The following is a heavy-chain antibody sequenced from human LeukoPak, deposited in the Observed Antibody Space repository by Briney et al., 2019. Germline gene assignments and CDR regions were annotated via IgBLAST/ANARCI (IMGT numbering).Heavy chain of an antibody. Sequence: ASVKVSCKASGYTFTSYGISWVRQAPGQGLEWMGWISAYNGNTNYAQKLQGRVTMTTDTSTSTAYMELRSLRSDDTAVYYCATAADATAHWIPGAFDIWGQGTMVTVSS. V-gene: IGHV1-18*01. D-gene: IGHD5-18*01. CDR2: ISAYNGNT. CDR3: ATAADATAHWIPGAFDI. J-gene: IGHJ3*02. CDR1: GYTFTSYG.